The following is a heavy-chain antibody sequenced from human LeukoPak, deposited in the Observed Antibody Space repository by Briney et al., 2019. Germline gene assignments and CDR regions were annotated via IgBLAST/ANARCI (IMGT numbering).Heavy chain of an antibody. J-gene: IGHJ5*02. CDR2: IYHSGST. CDR3: ARAPPDIVVVVAATTWFDP. Sequence: PSETLSLTCTVSGYSISSGYYWGWIRQPPGKGLEWIGSIYHSGSTYYNPSLKSRVTISVDTSKNQFSLKLSSVTAADTAVYYCARAPPDIVVVVAATTWFDPWGQGTLVTVSS. CDR1: GYSISSGYY. D-gene: IGHD2-15*01. V-gene: IGHV4-38-2*02.